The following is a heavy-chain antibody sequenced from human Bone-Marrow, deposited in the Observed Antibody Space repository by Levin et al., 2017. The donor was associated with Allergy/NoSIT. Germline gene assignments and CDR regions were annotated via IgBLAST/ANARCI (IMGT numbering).Heavy chain of an antibody. CDR2: IWYDGSNK. V-gene: IGHV3-33*01. CDR1: GFTFSSYG. CDR3: ARVPLRLGELSSYYFDY. J-gene: IGHJ4*02. Sequence: GGSLRLSCAASGFTFSSYGMHWVRQAPGKGLEWVAVIWYDGSNKYYADSVKGRFTISRDNSKNTLYLQMNSLRAEDTAVYYCARVPLRLGELSSYYFDYWGQGTLVTVSS. D-gene: IGHD3-16*02.